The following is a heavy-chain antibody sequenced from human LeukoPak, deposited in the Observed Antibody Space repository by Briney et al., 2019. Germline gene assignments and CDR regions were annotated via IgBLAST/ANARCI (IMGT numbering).Heavy chain of an antibody. D-gene: IGHD1-14*01. CDR1: RGSISSSIYY. J-gene: IGHJ2*01. CDR2: IYYSGST. CDR3: ASRTLRNWYFDL. Sequence: SETLSLTCTVSRGSISSSIYYWGWIRQPPGKGLEWIGYIYYSGSTNYNPSLKSRVTISVDTSKNQFSLKLSSVTAADTAVYYCASRTLRNWYFDLWGRGTLVTVSS. V-gene: IGHV4-61*05.